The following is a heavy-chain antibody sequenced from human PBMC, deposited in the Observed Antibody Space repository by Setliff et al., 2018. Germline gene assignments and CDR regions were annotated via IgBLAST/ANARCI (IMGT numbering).Heavy chain of an antibody. CDR1: GYSFSTYA. V-gene: IGHV1-3*01. Sequence: ASVKVSCKASGYSFSTYAMHWVRQAPGQRLEWMGWINAGNGNTKYSQKFQGRVTITRYTSASTAYMELSSLRSEDTAVYYCARVIYFYYMDVWGKGTTVTVSS. CDR3: ARVIYFYYMDV. CDR2: INAGNGNT. J-gene: IGHJ6*03.